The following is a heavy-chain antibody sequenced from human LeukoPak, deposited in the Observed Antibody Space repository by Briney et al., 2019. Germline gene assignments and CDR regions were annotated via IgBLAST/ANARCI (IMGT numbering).Heavy chain of an antibody. CDR2: IYTSGST. D-gene: IGHD6-19*01. CDR1: GGSISSGGYY. V-gene: IGHV4-61*02. CDR3: ARSSPHPIAVAGPPGY. J-gene: IGHJ4*02. Sequence: SSQTLSLTCTVSGGSISSGGYYWNWTRQPAGKGLEWIGRIYTSGSTNYNPSLKSRVTISVDTSKNQFSLKLSSVTAADTAVYYCARSSPHPIAVAGPPGYWGQGTLVTVSS.